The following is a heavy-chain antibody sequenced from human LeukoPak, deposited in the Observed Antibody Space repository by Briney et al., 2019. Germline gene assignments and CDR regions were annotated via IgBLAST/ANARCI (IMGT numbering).Heavy chain of an antibody. CDR1: GGSVSGGNYY. CDR3: ARRSGYSPNWFDP. J-gene: IGHJ5*02. V-gene: IGHV4-61*01. D-gene: IGHD3-3*01. CDR2: IYFSGST. Sequence: SETLSLTCTVSGGSVSGGNYYWNWIRQPPGKGLEWIGYIYFSGSTNYNLSLKSRVTMSVDTSKNQFSLKLTSVTAADTAVYYCARRSGYSPNWFDPWGQGTLVTVSS.